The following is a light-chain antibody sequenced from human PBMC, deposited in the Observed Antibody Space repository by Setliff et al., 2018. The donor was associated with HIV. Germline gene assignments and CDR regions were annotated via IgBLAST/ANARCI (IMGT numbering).Light chain of an antibody. CDR3: QQFNSYSPLT. J-gene: IGKJ4*01. CDR1: QGISSA. CDR2: DAS. Sequence: AIQLTQSPSSLAASVGDRVTITCRASQGISSALAWYQQKPGKAPNLLIYDASSLESGVPSRFSGSGSGTDFTLTISSLQPEDFATYYCQQFNSYSPLTFGGGTKVDIK. V-gene: IGKV1-13*02.